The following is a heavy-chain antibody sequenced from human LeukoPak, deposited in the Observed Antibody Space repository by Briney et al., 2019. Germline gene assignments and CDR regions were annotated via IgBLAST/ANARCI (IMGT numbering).Heavy chain of an antibody. CDR3: ARDGSSSWYYFDY. J-gene: IGHJ4*02. V-gene: IGHV1-2*02. CDR1: GYNFTGYY. Sequence: GSVKIFCNASGYNFTGYYMDWVRQAPGQGPGWMGWNNPNRCSTNYAQKFQGRVNMTRDTSISTAYMELSRLGSDDTAVYYCARDGSSSWYYFDYWGQGTLVTVSS. D-gene: IGHD6-13*01. CDR2: NNPNRCST.